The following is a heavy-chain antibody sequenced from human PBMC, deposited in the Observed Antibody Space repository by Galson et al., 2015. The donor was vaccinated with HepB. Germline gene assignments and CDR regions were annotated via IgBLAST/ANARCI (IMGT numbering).Heavy chain of an antibody. CDR3: ASQTYYYSGMDV. Sequence: SETLSLTCTVSGGSIDFSYWTWIRQPPGKGLEWIGYFYYSGSTNYNPSLKSRVTISVDTSKNQFSLNLSSVTAADTAVYYCASQTYYYSGMDVWGPGTTVTVSS. CDR2: FYYSGST. V-gene: IGHV4-59*01. CDR1: GGSIDFSY. J-gene: IGHJ6*02.